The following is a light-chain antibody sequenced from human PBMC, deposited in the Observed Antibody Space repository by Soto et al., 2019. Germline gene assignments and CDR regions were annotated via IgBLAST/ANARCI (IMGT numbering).Light chain of an antibody. CDR3: QQLNSYPLT. CDR1: QGISSY. V-gene: IGKV1-9*01. Sequence: DIHISPTPSPLSSSLVDRVTIPCLATQGISSYLAWYQQKPGKAPNLLIYAASSLQSGVPSRFSGSGSGTEFTLTISSLQPEDFATYYCQQLNSYPLTFGQGTRLEIK. J-gene: IGKJ5*01. CDR2: AAS.